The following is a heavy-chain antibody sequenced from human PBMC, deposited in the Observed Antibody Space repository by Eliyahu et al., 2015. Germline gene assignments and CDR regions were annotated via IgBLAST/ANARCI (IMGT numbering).Heavy chain of an antibody. V-gene: IGHV3-48*02. J-gene: IGHJ4*02. CDR3: ARDLLAGGSYDDY. CDR2: ISSSSSTI. D-gene: IGHD1-26*01. CDR1: GFTFSSYS. Sequence: EVQLVESGGGLVQPGXSLRLSCAASGFTFSSYSMNWVRQAPGKGLEGVSYISSSSSTIYYADSVKGRFTISRDNAKNSLYLQMNSLRDEDTAVYYCARDLLAGGSYDDYWGQGTLVTVSS.